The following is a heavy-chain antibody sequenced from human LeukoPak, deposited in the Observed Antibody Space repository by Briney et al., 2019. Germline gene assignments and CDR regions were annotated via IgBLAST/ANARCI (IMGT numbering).Heavy chain of an antibody. V-gene: IGHV3-7*01. CDR2: IRRDGTEE. J-gene: IGHJ3*02. Sequence: GGSLRLSCAASGFTFSSYWMTWVRQAPGKGLEWVANIRRDGTEEHYLDSVKGRFTISRDNAKNSLYLQMNSLSAEDTAVYYCAKQRELGIGDSAFDIWGQGTMVTVSS. CDR3: AKQRELGIGDSAFDI. D-gene: IGHD1-26*01. CDR1: GFTFSSYW.